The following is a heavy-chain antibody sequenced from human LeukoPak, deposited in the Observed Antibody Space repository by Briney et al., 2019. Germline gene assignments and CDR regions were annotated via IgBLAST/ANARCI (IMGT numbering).Heavy chain of an antibody. J-gene: IGHJ4*02. CDR3: VRGPDHAKVGY. Sequence: PSETLSLTCAVYGGSFSHSYWNWVRQPPGKGLEWIGEINHSGISDYNPSLSSRVTMSQDTSKNHFSLKLASVTAADMAVYYCVRGPDHAKVGYWGQGTPVTVSS. V-gene: IGHV4-34*01. CDR2: INHSGIS. CDR1: GGSFSHSY. D-gene: IGHD1-14*01.